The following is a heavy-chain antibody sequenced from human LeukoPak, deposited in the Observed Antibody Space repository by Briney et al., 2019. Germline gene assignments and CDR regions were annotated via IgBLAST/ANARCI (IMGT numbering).Heavy chain of an antibody. CDR1: GYTFTSYY. CDR3: ARDLGSGTMDY. CDR2: INPSGGST. J-gene: IGHJ4*02. V-gene: IGHV1-46*01. Sequence: ASVKVSCKASGYTFTSYYMHWVRQAPGQGLEWMGIINPSGGSTSYAQKFQGRDTMTRDTSTSTVYMELSSLRSEDTAVYYCARDLGSGTMDYWGQGTLVTVSS. D-gene: IGHD1-14*01.